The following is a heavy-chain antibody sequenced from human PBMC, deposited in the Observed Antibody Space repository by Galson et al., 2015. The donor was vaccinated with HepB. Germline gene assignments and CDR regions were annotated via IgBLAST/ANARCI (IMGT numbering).Heavy chain of an antibody. CDR1: GFTFSSYW. V-gene: IGHV3-7*03. CDR2: INQDGSEK. CDR3: ARGEYSGT. D-gene: IGHD2/OR15-2a*01. J-gene: IGHJ5*02. Sequence: SLRLSCAASGFTFSSYWMSWFRQAPGKGLEWVANINQDGSEKNYVGSLKGRFTISRDNARNSLYLQMNSLRAEDTAMYYCARGEYSGTWGRGTLVTVSS.